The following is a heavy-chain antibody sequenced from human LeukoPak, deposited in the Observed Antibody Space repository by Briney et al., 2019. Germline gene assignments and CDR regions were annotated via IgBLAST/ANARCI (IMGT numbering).Heavy chain of an antibody. V-gene: IGHV1-69*11. CDR2: IIPMLGQA. Sequence: GASVKVSCKAPGGSFSSYVITWVRQTPGQGLEWMGRIIPMLGQASYAQKFQGRVTITADEATRTAYMDLSSLRYEDTAVYYCARAALVVLEAVGMDVWGQGTTVIVSS. CDR3: ARAALVVLEAVGMDV. CDR1: GGSFSSYV. J-gene: IGHJ6*02. D-gene: IGHD2-15*01.